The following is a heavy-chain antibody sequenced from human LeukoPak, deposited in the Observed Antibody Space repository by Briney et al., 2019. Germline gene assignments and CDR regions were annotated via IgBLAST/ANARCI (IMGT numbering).Heavy chain of an antibody. CDR3: VKDRAPTTVTSQIYGMDV. V-gene: IGHV3-9*01. J-gene: IGHJ6*02. Sequence: PGGSLRLSCAASGFTFDDYAMHWVRQAPGKGLEWVSDVSWNSVSIDYADSVKGRFTISRDNAKNSLYLQMNSLRAEDTALYYCVKDRAPTTVTSQIYGMDVWGQGTTVTVSS. CDR2: VSWNSVSI. D-gene: IGHD4-17*01. CDR1: GFTFDDYA.